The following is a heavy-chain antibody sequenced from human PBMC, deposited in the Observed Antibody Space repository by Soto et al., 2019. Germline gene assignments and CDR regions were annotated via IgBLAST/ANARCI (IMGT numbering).Heavy chain of an antibody. Sequence: QVQLVESGGGVVQPGRSLRLSCVTSGFPFNKYGMHWVRQAPGKGLEWVAIIWYDGSEKYYGDSVKGRFTISRDNSRDTLFLQLDSLRADDTAMYYCARLGGSGGDSIDYWGRGTLVTVSS. V-gene: IGHV3-33*01. J-gene: IGHJ4*02. CDR1: GFPFNKYG. CDR2: IWYDGSEK. D-gene: IGHD3-10*01. CDR3: ARLGGSGGDSIDY.